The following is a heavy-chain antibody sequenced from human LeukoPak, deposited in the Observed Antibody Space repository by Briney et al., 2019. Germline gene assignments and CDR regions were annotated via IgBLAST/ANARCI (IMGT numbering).Heavy chain of an antibody. Sequence: SETLSLTCNVSSGSLRENYWSWIRQSPGKGLEWIAELNHSGSTNYNPSLKSRVTISVDTSKNQFSLKLSSVTAADTAVYYCAATLKWELLPGAFDIWGQGTMVTVSS. V-gene: IGHV4-34*01. CDR1: SGSLRENY. D-gene: IGHD1-26*01. J-gene: IGHJ3*02. CDR3: AATLKWELLPGAFDI. CDR2: LNHSGST.